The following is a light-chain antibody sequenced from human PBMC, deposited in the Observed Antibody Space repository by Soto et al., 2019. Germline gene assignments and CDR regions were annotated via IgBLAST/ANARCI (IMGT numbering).Light chain of an antibody. Sequence: DIVLTQSPGTPSLSPRERATLSCRASQNVISNHIAWYQQKPGQAPRLLIYDASSRATGVPDRFSGSGSATDFTLTISRLEPEDFAVYYCQQYDISPITFGQGTRVEIK. CDR3: QQYDISPIT. CDR1: QNVISNH. V-gene: IGKV3-20*01. J-gene: IGKJ5*01. CDR2: DAS.